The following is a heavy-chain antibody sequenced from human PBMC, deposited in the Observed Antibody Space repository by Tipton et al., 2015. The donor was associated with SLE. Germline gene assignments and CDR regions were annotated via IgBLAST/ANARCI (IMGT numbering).Heavy chain of an antibody. J-gene: IGHJ6*02. CDR1: GFIFDNYA. D-gene: IGHD1-26*01. CDR3: ARMGSDRVFSNFGMNV. Sequence: GSLRLSCAASGFIFDNYAMSWVRQAPGKGLEWVSGISGDTHITSYTDSVKGRFTISRDNSKNTLFLEMISLRAEDTAVYYCARMGSDRVFSNFGMNVWGQGTTVTVSS. V-gene: IGHV3-23*01. CDR2: ISGDTHIT.